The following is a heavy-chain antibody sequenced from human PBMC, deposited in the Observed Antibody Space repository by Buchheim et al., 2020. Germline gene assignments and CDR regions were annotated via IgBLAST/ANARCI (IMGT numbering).Heavy chain of an antibody. CDR2: IHHGGST. V-gene: IGHV4-4*02. CDR1: GDSMSSHDW. D-gene: IGHD2-8*01. Sequence: QVQLQESGPGLVKPSGTLSLTCDVSGDSMSSHDWWSWARQPPGKGLEWIGEIHHGGSTNYSPSLKGRVTLSLDKSQNNSSLRLSSVTAADTAVYYCARNGYYTMDVWGQG. J-gene: IGHJ6*02. CDR3: ARNGYYTMDV.